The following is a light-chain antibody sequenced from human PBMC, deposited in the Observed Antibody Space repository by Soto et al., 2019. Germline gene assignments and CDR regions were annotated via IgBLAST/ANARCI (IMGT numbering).Light chain of an antibody. V-gene: IGLV2-23*02. Sequence: QSALTQPASVSGSPGQSITISCTGTSSDVVSWSQQHPGKAPKLIIYEVRERPSGVSNRFSGSTSGNTASLTISGLQAEDEADYYCYSYASAGTGVFGGGTKLTVL. CDR2: EVR. CDR3: YSYASAGTGV. J-gene: IGLJ3*02. CDR1: SSDVV.